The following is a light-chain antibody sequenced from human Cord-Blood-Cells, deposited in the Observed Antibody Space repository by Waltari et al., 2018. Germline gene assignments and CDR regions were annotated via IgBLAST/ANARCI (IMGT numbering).Light chain of an antibody. CDR3: QQYGSSPPLT. CDR2: GAS. J-gene: IGKJ4*01. CDR1: QSVSSSY. V-gene: IGKV3-20*01. Sequence: EIVLTQSPGTLSLSPWERATLSCRASQSVSSSYLAWYQQKPGQAPRLLIYGASSRATVIPDRFSGSGSGTDFTLTISRLEPEDFAVYYCQQYGSSPPLTFGGGTKVEIK.